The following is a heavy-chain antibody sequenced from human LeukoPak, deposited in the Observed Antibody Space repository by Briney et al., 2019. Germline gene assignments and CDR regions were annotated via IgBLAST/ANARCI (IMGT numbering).Heavy chain of an antibody. CDR1: GFTFSTYE. CDR3: ATRRADIVVVPAARSLYYYYYYMDV. V-gene: IGHV3-48*03. CDR2: IGSSVSAK. Sequence: PGGSLRLSCAASGFTFSTYEMNWVRQAPGKGLEWVSYIGSSVSAKYYADSVKGRFTISRDNAKNSLYLQMNSVRAEDTAVYYCATRRADIVVVPAARSLYYYYYYMDVWGKGTTVTISS. J-gene: IGHJ6*03. D-gene: IGHD2-2*01.